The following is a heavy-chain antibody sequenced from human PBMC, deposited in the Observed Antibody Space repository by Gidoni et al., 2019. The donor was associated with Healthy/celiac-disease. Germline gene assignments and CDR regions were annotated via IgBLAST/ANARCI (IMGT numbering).Heavy chain of an antibody. V-gene: IGHV3-21*01. CDR2: ISSSSSYI. CDR3: ARRGTMVRGRGMDV. CDR1: GFPFRSYS. Sequence: EVQLVESGGGLVKPGGSLRLACAASGFPFRSYSMNWVRQAPGKGLEWVSSISSSSSYIYYADSVKGRFTISRDNAKNSLYLQMNSLRAEDTAVYYCARRGTMVRGRGMDVWGQGTTVTVSS. D-gene: IGHD3-10*01. J-gene: IGHJ6*02.